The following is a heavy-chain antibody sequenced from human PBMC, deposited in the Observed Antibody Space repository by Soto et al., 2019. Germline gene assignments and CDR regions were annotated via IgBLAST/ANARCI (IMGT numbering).Heavy chain of an antibody. CDR2: IKQDGSEI. Sequence: EIQLVESGGGLVQPGGSLRLSCAASGFTFRNYWMNWARQAPGKGLEWVANIKQDGSEIYYVDAVKGRFTISRENAENSLYLQMNSLRAEDTAVYYCPIPARGDDYSAWGQGTLVTVSS. CDR1: GFTFRNYW. J-gene: IGHJ1*01. D-gene: IGHD4-4*01. V-gene: IGHV3-7*01. CDR3: PIPARGDDYSA.